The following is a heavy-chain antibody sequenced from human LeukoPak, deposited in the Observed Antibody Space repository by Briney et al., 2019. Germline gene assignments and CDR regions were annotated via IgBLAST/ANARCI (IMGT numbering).Heavy chain of an antibody. Sequence: GGSLRLSCAASGFTFDDYAMHWVRQAPGKGLEWVSGISWNSGSIGYADSVKGRFTISRDNAKNSLYLQMNSLRAEDTALYYCAKDTAAGTPNYYGMDVWGQGTTVTVSS. D-gene: IGHD6-13*01. CDR3: AKDTAAGTPNYYGMDV. CDR1: GFTFDDYA. V-gene: IGHV3-9*01. J-gene: IGHJ6*02. CDR2: ISWNSGSI.